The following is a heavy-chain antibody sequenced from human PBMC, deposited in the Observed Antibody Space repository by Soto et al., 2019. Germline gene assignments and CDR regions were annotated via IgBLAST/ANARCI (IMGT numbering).Heavy chain of an antibody. CDR2: IYYSGST. CDR1: GGSISSGGYY. J-gene: IGHJ4*02. CDR3: ARVLGLTGYYFGDFGFDY. D-gene: IGHD3-9*01. V-gene: IGHV4-31*03. Sequence: SETLSLTCTVSGGSISSGGYYWSWIRQHPGKGLEWIGYIYYSGSTYYNPSLKSRVTISVDTSKNQFSLKLSSVTAADTAVYYCARVLGLTGYYFGDFGFDYWGQGTLVTVSS.